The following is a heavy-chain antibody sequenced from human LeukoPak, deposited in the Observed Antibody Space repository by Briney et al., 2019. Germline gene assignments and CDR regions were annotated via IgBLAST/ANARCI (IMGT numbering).Heavy chain of an antibody. V-gene: IGHV3-21*01. CDR2: ISSSSSYI. CDR1: GFTFSVYG. J-gene: IGHJ3*02. Sequence: PGGSLRLSGAASGFTFSVYGLTWVRQAPGKGLEWVSSISSSSSYIYYGDSVKGRFTISRDNAKKSLYLQMNSLRAEDTAVYYCARSYSGSYNDASDIWGQGTMVTVSS. D-gene: IGHD1-26*01. CDR3: ARSYSGSYNDASDI.